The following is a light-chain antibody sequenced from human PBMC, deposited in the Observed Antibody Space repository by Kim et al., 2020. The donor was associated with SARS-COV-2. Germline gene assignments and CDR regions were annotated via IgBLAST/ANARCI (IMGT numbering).Light chain of an antibody. CDR2: GAS. Sequence: EILMTQSPATLSVSPGERATLSCRASQSIDNYLAWYQQQPAQAPRLLIYGASTRATGIRARFSGSGSGTEFTLTIASLQSGDFAVYYCQQYNDWPPRDTFGQGTKLEI. CDR1: QSIDNY. J-gene: IGKJ2*01. V-gene: IGKV3-15*01. CDR3: QQYNDWPPRDT.